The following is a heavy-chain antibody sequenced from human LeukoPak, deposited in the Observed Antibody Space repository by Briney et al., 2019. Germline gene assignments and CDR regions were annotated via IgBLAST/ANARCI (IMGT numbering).Heavy chain of an antibody. D-gene: IGHD3-9*01. J-gene: IGHJ4*02. V-gene: IGHV5-10-1*01. CDR1: GYSFTSYW. CDR3: ARHFSLLRYFDWLLDY. Sequence: GESLKISCKGSGYSFTSYWISWVRQTPGKGLEWMGRIDPSDSYTNYSPSFQGHVTISADKSISAAYLQWSSLKASDTAMYYCARHFSLLRYFDWLLDYWGQGTLVTVSS. CDR2: IDPSDSYT.